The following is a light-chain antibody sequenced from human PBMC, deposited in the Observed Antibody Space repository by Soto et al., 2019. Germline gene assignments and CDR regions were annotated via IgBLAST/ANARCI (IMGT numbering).Light chain of an antibody. CDR1: QSLSGW. J-gene: IGKJ1*01. CDR2: DAS. CDR3: QQYSSYGT. Sequence: DIQMTQSPSTLSASVGDRVIITCRASQSLSGWLAWYQQKPGKAPKLLIYDASSLESGVPSRFSGSGSGTEITLTISSLQSDDFANYFCQQYSSYGTLGQG. V-gene: IGKV1-5*01.